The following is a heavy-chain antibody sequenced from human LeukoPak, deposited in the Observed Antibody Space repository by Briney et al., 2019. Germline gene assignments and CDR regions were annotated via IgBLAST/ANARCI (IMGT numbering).Heavy chain of an antibody. CDR1: GFTFSSYG. V-gene: IGHV3-33*01. J-gene: IGHJ5*02. D-gene: IGHD6-19*01. CDR3: TRLYRSGWYVP. CDR2: IWYDGSQK. Sequence: GRSLRLSCGASGFTFSSYGMHWVRQAPGKGLEWVAVIWYDGSQKYYADSVKGRFTISRDNSKNVLYLQMYSLRVEDTAMYYCTRLYRSGWYVPWGQGTLVTVSS.